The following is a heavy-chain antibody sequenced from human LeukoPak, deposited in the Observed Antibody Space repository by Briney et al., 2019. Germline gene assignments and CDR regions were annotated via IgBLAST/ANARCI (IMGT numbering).Heavy chain of an antibody. CDR3: ARDSRVTYYYSYGMDV. CDR2: TYYRSKWYN. V-gene: IGHV6-1*01. Sequence: SQTLSLTCAISGDSVSSNSAAWNWIRQSPSRGLEWLGRTYYRSKWYNDYAVSVKSRITINPDTSKNQFSLQLNSVTPEDTAVYYCARDSRVTYYYSYGMDVWGQGTTVTVSS. J-gene: IGHJ6*02. CDR1: GDSVSSNSAA. D-gene: IGHD5-18*01.